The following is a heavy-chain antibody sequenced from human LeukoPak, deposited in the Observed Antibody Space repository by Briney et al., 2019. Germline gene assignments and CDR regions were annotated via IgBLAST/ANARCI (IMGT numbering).Heavy chain of an antibody. V-gene: IGHV3-30*02. CDR3: AKEGSIAAAGTPDAFDI. CDR2: IRYDGSNK. D-gene: IGHD6-13*01. J-gene: IGHJ3*02. CDR1: GFTFSSYG. Sequence: GGSLRLSCAASGFTFSSYGMHWVRHAQGNGLESVAFIRYDGSNKYYADSVKGRFTISRDNSKNTLYLQMNSLRAEDTAVYYCAKEGSIAAAGTPDAFDIWGQGTMVTVSS.